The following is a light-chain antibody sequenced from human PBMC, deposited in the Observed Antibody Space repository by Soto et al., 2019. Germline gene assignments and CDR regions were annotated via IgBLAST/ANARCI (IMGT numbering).Light chain of an antibody. V-gene: IGKV3-15*01. CDR3: QQYTDWPRT. CDR1: QNINAN. J-gene: IGKJ1*01. Sequence: TLSVSPGEGVTLSCRASQNINANLAWYQQRPGQAPRLLIYGASGRATGTPARFSGSGSGTEFTLTISSLQSEDFGVYFCQQYTDWPRTFGLGTKVDIK. CDR2: GAS.